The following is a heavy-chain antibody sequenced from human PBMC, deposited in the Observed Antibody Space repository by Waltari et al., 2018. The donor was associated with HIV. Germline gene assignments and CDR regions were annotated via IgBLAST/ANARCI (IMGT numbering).Heavy chain of an antibody. CDR2: IYYSGST. CDR1: GGSISSSSYY. CDR3: ASYGPPYYVRPRSGDY. V-gene: IGHV4-39*01. Sequence: QLQLQESGPGLVKPSETLSLTCTVSGGSISSSSYYWGWSRQPPGKGLEWIGSIYYSGSTYYNPSLKSRVTISVDTSKNQFSLKLSSVTAADTAVYYCASYGPPYYVRPRSGDYWGQGTLVTVSS. D-gene: IGHD3-10*02. J-gene: IGHJ4*02.